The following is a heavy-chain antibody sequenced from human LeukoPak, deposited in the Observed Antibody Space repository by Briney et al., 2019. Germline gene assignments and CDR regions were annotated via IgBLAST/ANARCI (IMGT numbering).Heavy chain of an antibody. CDR1: GGSISTYY. Sequence: SETLSLTCTVSGGSISTYYWSWIRQPPGKGLEWIGYIYFSGSTNYNPSLKSRDTMSVNMSKNQFSLKMSSVTAADTAVYYCARHEGYAGYDVDFDYWGQGTLVTVSS. CDR2: IYFSGST. D-gene: IGHD5-12*01. CDR3: ARHEGYAGYDVDFDY. V-gene: IGHV4-59*08. J-gene: IGHJ4*02.